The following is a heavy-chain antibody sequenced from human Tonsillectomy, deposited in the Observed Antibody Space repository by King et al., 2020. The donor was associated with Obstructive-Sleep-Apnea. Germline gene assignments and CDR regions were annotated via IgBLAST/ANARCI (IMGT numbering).Heavy chain of an antibody. J-gene: IGHJ6*02. CDR1: GFSLSTSGMC. V-gene: IGHV2-70*11. D-gene: IGHD4-17*01. Sequence: SLKESGPALVKPTQTLILTCTFSGFSLSTSGMCVSWIRQPPGKALEWLARIDWDDDKYYSTSLKTRLTISKDTSKNQVVLTMTNMDPVDTATDYCARHTTVTTAHSYYYYAMDVWGQGTTVTVSS. CDR3: ARHTTVTTAHSYYYYAMDV. CDR2: IDWDDDK.